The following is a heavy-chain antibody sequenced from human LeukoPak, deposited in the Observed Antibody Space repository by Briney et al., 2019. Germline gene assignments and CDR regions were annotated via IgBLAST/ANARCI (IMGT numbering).Heavy chain of an antibody. CDR3: AHRGYSSSWPHFDY. D-gene: IGHD6-13*01. J-gene: IGHJ4*02. CDR1: GFTFSSYA. Sequence: GGSLRLSCAASGFTFSSYAMSWVRQAPGKGLEGVSAISGSDGSTYYADSVKGRFTISRDNSKNTLYLQMSSLRAEDTAVYYCAHRGYSSSWPHFDYWGQGTLVTVSS. V-gene: IGHV3-23*01. CDR2: ISGSDGST.